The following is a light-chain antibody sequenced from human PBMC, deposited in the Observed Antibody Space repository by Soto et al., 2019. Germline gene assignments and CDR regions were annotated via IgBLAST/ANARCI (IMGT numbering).Light chain of an antibody. J-gene: IGLJ3*02. Sequence: QSVLTQPASVSGSPGQSITISCTGTSSDAGNYNFVSWYQQHTGKAPKVIIYEDSTRPSGVSNRISGSKSGNTASLTISGLQAEDETDYYCCSYAGSSTSWVFGGGTKLTVL. CDR2: EDS. CDR3: CSYAGSSTSWV. CDR1: SSDAGNYNF. V-gene: IGLV2-23*01.